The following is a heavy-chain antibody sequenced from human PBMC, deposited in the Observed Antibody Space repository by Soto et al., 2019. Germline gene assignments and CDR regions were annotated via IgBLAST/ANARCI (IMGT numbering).Heavy chain of an antibody. CDR2: IGTTSSFI. CDR1: GFTFGTYT. CDR3: VRVVCGDCSSYYYYSMDV. V-gene: IGHV3-21*01. Sequence: GGSLRLSCAASGFTFGTYTFNWVRQAPGKGLEWVASIGTTSSFIYYPDSVRGRFTISRDNARDSLYLRMSSLRAEDTAVYYCVRVVCGDCSSYYYYSMDVWGQGTTVTVSS. D-gene: IGHD2-21*02. J-gene: IGHJ6*02.